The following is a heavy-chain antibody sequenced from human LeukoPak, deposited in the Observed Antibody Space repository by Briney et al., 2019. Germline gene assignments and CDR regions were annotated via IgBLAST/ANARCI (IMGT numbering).Heavy chain of an antibody. D-gene: IGHD2-2*01. CDR2: IYYSGST. CDR3: ARLTGYDPSN. CDR1: GGSISSSSYY. J-gene: IGHJ4*02. Sequence: PSETLSLTCTVSGGSISSSSYYWGWIRQPPGKGLEWIGSIYYSGSTYYNPSLKSRVTISVDTSKNQFSLKLSSVTAADTAVYYCARLTGYDPSNWGQGTLVTVSS. V-gene: IGHV4-39*01.